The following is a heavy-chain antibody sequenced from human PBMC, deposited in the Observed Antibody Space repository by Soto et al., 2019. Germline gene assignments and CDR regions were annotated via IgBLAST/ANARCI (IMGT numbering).Heavy chain of an antibody. D-gene: IGHD6-13*01. CDR1: GFTFSSYG. J-gene: IGHJ6*02. V-gene: IGHV3-33*01. CDR3: ARDCAYSSSWYLYYYYYGMDV. CDR2: IWYDGSNK. Sequence: PGGSLRLSCAASGFTFSSYGMHWVRQAPGKGLEWVAVIWYDGSNKYYADSVKGRFTISRDNSKNTLYLQMNSLRAEDTAVYYCARDCAYSSSWYLYYYYYGMDVWGQGTTVTVSS.